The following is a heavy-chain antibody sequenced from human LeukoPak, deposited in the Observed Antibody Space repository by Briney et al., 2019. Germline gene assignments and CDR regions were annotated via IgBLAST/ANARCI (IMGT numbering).Heavy chain of an antibody. J-gene: IGHJ4*02. CDR1: GGSISSYY. V-gene: IGHV4-59*01. CDR3: ARDNEYSYGHLDY. Sequence: SETLSLTCTVSGGSISSYYWSWIRQPLGRGLEWIGYISDSGSTNYNPSLKSRVTISVDTSKNQFSLKLNSVTAADTAVYYCARDNEYSYGHLDYWGQGILVTVSS. CDR2: ISDSGST. D-gene: IGHD5-18*01.